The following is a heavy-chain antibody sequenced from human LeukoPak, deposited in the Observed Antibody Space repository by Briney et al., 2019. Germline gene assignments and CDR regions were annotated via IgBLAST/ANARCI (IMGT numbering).Heavy chain of an antibody. J-gene: IGHJ4*02. V-gene: IGHV1-18*01. D-gene: IGHD3-22*01. CDR1: GYTFSSFG. Sequence: ALVKVSCKATGYTFSSFGISWVRQAPGQGLEWLGWISADTVNTKYTEKLQGRVTMTRDTSTSTAYMELKSLRSDDTAVYYCARAALYYGSSGLLGHWGQGTLVTVSS. CDR2: ISADTVNT. CDR3: ARAALYYGSSGLLGH.